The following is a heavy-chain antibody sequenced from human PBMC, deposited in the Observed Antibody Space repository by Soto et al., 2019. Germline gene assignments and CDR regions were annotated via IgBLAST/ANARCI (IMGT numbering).Heavy chain of an antibody. CDR2: ISSSSSYI. Sequence: GGSLRLSCAASGFTFSSYSMNWVRQAPGKGLEWVSSISSSSSYIYYADSVKGRFTISRDNYRNTVYLQMNGLRTEDTAVYYCAKDRLYSGYDAGGYYYYGMDVWGQGTTVTVSS. J-gene: IGHJ6*02. D-gene: IGHD5-12*01. CDR3: AKDRLYSGYDAGGYYYYGMDV. CDR1: GFTFSSYS. V-gene: IGHV3-21*01.